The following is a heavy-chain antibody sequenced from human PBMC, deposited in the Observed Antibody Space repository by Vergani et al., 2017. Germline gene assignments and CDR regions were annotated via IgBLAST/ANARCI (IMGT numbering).Heavy chain of an antibody. V-gene: IGHV3-15*07. CDR3: TTDPRYCGDGSCYWLRDHHYYGMDV. CDR2: IKSTLDRGTT. Sequence: EVQLVESGGGIVKPGGSLRLSCVASGFSFRNAWMNWVRRTPGKGLEWVGRIKSTLDRGTTDYAAAVKGRFTISRDDSKNTLFLQMNGLKTEDIGVYYCTTDPRYCGDGSCYWLRDHHYYGMDVWGQGTTVTVSS. CDR1: GFSFRNAW. D-gene: IGHD2-21*01. J-gene: IGHJ6*02.